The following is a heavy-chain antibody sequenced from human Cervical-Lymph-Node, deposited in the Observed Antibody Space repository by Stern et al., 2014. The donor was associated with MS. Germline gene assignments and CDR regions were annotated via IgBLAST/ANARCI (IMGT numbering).Heavy chain of an antibody. D-gene: IGHD6-13*01. CDR2: ITPLFGTT. J-gene: IGHJ4*02. CDR3: ARHQGGIAAN. V-gene: IGHV1-69*01. Sequence: VQLVESGAEVKKPESSVKVSCKASGGSFSTFDIGWVRQAPGQGLEWLGGITPLFGTTNYAQNCQGRVTFTSDESTSTFYMDLASLRSEDTAVYYCARHQGGIAANWGQGTLVTVSS. CDR1: GGSFSTFD.